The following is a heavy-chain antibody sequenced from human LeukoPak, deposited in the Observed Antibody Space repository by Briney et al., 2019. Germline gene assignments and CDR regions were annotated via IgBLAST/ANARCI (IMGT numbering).Heavy chain of an antibody. D-gene: IGHD3-22*01. CDR2: ISGTGGRT. CDR3: AKMDSSAYYYGYFDY. CDR1: GVTLSSYG. V-gene: IGHV3-23*01. Sequence: GGSLRLSCAACGVTLSSYGMSWGRQAGGKGVGWVSGISGTGGRTYYADWEKGRFTISRDNSKTTLYLQINSLRAGDTAVYYCAKMDSSAYYYGYFDYWGQGTLVTVSS. J-gene: IGHJ4*02.